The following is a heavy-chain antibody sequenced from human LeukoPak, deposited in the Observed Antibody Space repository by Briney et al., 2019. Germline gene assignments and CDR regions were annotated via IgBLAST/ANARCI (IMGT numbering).Heavy chain of an antibody. D-gene: IGHD6-6*01. J-gene: IGHJ6*02. V-gene: IGHV1-2*02. CDR2: INPNSGGT. CDR3: ATLEYSSSGGMDV. Sequence: ASVKVSCKASGYTFTGYYMHWVRQAPGQGLEWMGWINPNSGGTNYAQKFQGRVTMTRDTSISTAYMELSRPRSDDTAVYYCATLEYSSSGGMDVWGQGTTVTVSS. CDR1: GYTFTGYY.